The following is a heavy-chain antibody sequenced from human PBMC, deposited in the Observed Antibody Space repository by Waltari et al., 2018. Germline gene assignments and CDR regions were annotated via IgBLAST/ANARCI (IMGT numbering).Heavy chain of an antibody. CDR2: INPNGGST. Sequence: LVQSGAEVMKPGASVKVPCKVSRAAITSPYIHWVRQAPGQGLEWMGWINPNGGSTHYAQRYRGRITMTWDTSMTTSYMGLSGLRSDDTAVYYCAREYCGGDCRLFDFWGQGTLVTVSS. V-gene: IGHV1-2*02. D-gene: IGHD2-21*02. CDR3: AREYCGGDCRLFDF. J-gene: IGHJ4*02. CDR1: RAAITSPY.